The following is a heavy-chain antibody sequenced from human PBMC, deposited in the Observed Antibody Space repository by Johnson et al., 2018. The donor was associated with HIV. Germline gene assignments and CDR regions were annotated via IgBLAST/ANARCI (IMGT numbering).Heavy chain of an antibody. V-gene: IGHV3-66*01. CDR3: ARDRGLDAFDI. J-gene: IGHJ3*02. Sequence: VQLVESGGGVVQPGRSPRLSCAASGFTVSSNYMSWVRQAPGKGLEWVSVIYSGGSTYYADSVKGRFTISRDNSKNTVYLQMNSLRVEDTAVYYCARDRGLDAFDIWGQGTMVTVSS. CDR2: IYSGGST. CDR1: GFTVSSNY. D-gene: IGHD3-10*01.